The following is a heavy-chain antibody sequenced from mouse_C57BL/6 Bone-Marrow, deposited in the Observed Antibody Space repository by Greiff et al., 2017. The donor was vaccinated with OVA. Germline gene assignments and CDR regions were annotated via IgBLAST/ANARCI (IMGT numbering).Heavy chain of an antibody. CDR3: ARSYYSNPWFAY. CDR1: GYTFTSYW. J-gene: IGHJ3*01. V-gene: IGHV1-69*01. D-gene: IGHD2-5*01. CDR2: LDPSDSYT. Sequence: QVQLQQPGAELVMPGASVKLSCKASGYTFTSYWMHWVKQRPGQGLAWIGELDPSDSYTNYNQKFKGKSTLTVDKSSSTAYMQLSSLTSEDSAVYYCARSYYSNPWFAYWGQGTLVTVSA.